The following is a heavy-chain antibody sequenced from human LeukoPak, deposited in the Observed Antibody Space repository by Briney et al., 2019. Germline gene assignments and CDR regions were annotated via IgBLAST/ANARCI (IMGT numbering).Heavy chain of an antibody. V-gene: IGHV1-69*04. Sequence: SVKVTFKASGDTVSTFGWVRQAPGQGLEWMGRIIPGVGKGNIVQKFQGRVTITADKSTSTADMELSSLRSEDTAVYYCARVGGDGYMFAMDVWGKGTTVTVSS. J-gene: IGHJ6*04. D-gene: IGHD5-24*01. CDR1: GDTVSTFG. CDR2: IIPGVGKG. CDR3: ARVGGDGYMFAMDV.